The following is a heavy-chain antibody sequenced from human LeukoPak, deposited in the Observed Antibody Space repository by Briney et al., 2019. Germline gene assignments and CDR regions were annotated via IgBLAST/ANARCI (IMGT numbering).Heavy chain of an antibody. CDR1: GGSISNSY. J-gene: IGHJ3*02. Sequence: SETLSLTCTVSGGSISNSYWSWVRQPPRKGLEWNGYISYNGNTNYNPPLKSRVTISLDTSKNQFSLRLTSVTAADTAVYYCARFTSGTPGAFHIWGQGTMVTVSS. V-gene: IGHV4-59*01. D-gene: IGHD1-26*01. CDR3: ARFTSGTPGAFHI. CDR2: ISYNGNT.